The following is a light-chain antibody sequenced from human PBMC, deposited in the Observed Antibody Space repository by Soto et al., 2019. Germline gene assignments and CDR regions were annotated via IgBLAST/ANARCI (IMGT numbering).Light chain of an antibody. J-gene: IGKJ4*01. CDR2: DAS. CDR3: QQRSNWPPVT. Sequence: EIVLTQSPATLSLSPGEGATLSCRASQSLSSYLAWYQQKPGQAPRLLIYDASNRATGIPARFSGSGSGTDFTLTISSLEPEDFAIYYCQQRSNWPPVTFGGGTKVEIK. V-gene: IGKV3-11*01. CDR1: QSLSSY.